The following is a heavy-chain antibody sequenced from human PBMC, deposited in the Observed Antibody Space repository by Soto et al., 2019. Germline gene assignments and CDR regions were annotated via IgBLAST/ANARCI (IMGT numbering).Heavy chain of an antibody. V-gene: IGHV4-61*01. Sequence: SETLSLTCTVSGGSVSSGSYYWSWIRQPPGKGLEWIGYIYYSGSTNYNPSLKSRVTISVDTSKNQISLKLSSVTAADTAVYYCARDSKRAAFDYWGQGTLVTVSS. J-gene: IGHJ4*02. D-gene: IGHD3-3*02. CDR2: IYYSGST. CDR1: GGSVSSGSYY. CDR3: ARDSKRAAFDY.